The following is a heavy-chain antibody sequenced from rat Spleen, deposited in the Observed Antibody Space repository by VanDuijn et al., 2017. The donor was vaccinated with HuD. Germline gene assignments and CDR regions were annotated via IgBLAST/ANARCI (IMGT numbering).Heavy chain of an antibody. CDR2: ISTGGYT. Sequence: QVQLKESGPGLVQPSQTLSLTCTVSGFSLTSNGVSWVRQPPGKGLEWIATISTGGYTYYNVPLKSRLSISRDTSKGQVFLKMDSLQTEDTAIYFCTRDQSYWGSYYPGGFAYWGQGTLVTVSS. CDR3: TRDQSYWGSYYPGGFAY. CDR1: GFSLTSNG. J-gene: IGHJ3*01. D-gene: IGHD1-12*02. V-gene: IGHV2S8*01.